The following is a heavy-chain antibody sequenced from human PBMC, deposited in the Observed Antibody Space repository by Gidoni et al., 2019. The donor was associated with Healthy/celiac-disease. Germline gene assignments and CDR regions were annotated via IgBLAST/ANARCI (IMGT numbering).Heavy chain of an antibody. D-gene: IGHD5-18*01. CDR2: IYYSGST. CDR3: ARSYSYGPRFDP. Sequence: QVQLQASGPGLVKPSETLSLTSTVSGGSISSYYWSWIRQPPGKGLEWIGYIYYSGSTNYNPSLKSRVTISVDTSKNQFSLKLSSVTAADTAVYYCARSYSYGPRFDPWGQGTLVTVSS. V-gene: IGHV4-59*01. CDR1: GGSISSYY. J-gene: IGHJ5*02.